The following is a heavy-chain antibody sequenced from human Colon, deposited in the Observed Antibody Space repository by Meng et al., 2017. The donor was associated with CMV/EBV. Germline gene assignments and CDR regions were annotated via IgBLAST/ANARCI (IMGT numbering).Heavy chain of an antibody. CDR3: ARGPDIVILPAVATKGNWFDH. Sequence: ASVKVSCKASGYTFTGYYMHWVRQAPGQGLEWMGWINPNSGDTNSAQKFQGRVTMTRDTSISTAYMVLNRLRSDDTAVYYCARGPDIVILPAVATKGNWFDHWGQGTLVTVSS. CDR2: INPNSGDT. V-gene: IGHV1-2*02. D-gene: IGHD2-2*01. J-gene: IGHJ5*02. CDR1: GYTFTGYY.